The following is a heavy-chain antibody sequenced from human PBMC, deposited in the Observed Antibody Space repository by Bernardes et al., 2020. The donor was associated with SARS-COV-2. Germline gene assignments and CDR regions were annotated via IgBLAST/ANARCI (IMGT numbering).Heavy chain of an antibody. V-gene: IGHV4-30-4*01. CDR1: GGSISSGDYY. D-gene: IGHD3-3*01. CDR3: ARDSLRIPTIFGVDQHHYYGMDG. Sequence: SETLSLTCTVSGGSISSGDYYWSWIRQPPGKGLEWIGYIYYSGSTYSNPSLKSCVTISVDTSKNQFSLKLSSVTAADTAVYYCARDSLRIPTIFGVDQHHYYGMDGGSQGTTVTVSS. CDR2: IYYSGST. J-gene: IGHJ6*02.